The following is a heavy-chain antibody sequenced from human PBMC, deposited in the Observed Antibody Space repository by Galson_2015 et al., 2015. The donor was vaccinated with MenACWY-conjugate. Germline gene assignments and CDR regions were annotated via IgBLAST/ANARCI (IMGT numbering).Heavy chain of an antibody. J-gene: IGHJ6*03. D-gene: IGHD1-14*01. CDR3: ARILTSDGTKKQAGQHYYYYYYMDV. Sequence: PALVKPTQTLTLTCTFSGFSLSTSGMCVSWIRQPPGKALEWLALIDWDDDKYYSTSLKTRLTISKDTSKNQVVLTMTNMDPVDTATYYCARILTSDGTKKQAGQHYYYYYYMDVWGKGTTVTVSS. CDR2: IDWDDDK. CDR1: GFSLSTSGMC. V-gene: IGHV2-70*01.